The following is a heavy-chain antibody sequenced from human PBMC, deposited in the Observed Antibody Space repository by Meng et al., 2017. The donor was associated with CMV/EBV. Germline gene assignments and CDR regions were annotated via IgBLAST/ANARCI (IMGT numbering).Heavy chain of an antibody. V-gene: IGHV4-34*01. CDR3: ARLTSSTYGLDY. D-gene: IGHD4-11*01. CDR2: INHSGST. Sequence: SETLSLTCAVYGGSFSGYYWSWIRQPPGKGLEWIGEINHSGSTNYNPSLKSRVTISVDTSKNQFSLKLSSVTAADTAVYYCARLTSSTYGLDYWGQGTQVTVSS. J-gene: IGHJ4*02. CDR1: GGSFSGYY.